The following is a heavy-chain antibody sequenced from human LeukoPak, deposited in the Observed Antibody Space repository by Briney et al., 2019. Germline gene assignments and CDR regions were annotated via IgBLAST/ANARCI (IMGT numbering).Heavy chain of an antibody. V-gene: IGHV3-7*03. CDR1: GITVSRYW. CDR3: ATYSGVHHKTFND. D-gene: IGHD1-26*01. CDR2: IKQDENEQ. J-gene: IGHJ4*02. Sequence: GGSLRLSCAASGITVSRYWMSWVRHTPGGGLEWVANIKQDENEQDYVDSVRGRFTISRDNVKNSLYLQMNSLRVEDTALYFCATYSGVHHKTFNDWGQGTLVTVSS.